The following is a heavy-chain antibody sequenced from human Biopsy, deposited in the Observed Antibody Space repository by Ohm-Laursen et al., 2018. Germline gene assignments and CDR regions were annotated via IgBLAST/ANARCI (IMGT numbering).Heavy chain of an antibody. V-gene: IGHV3-33*01. CDR1: GFAFSYYG. J-gene: IGHJ5*02. D-gene: IGHD3-9*01. CDR2: MWSDGINK. Sequence: LSLTCTASGFAFSYYGLHWVRQAPGKGLQWVAVMWSDGINKNYADSVKGRFTVSRDNSNNVLYLQMSSLRDEDSAVYYCARDDDTTGHYMILNHWGQGTLVTVSS. CDR3: ARDDDTTGHYMILNH.